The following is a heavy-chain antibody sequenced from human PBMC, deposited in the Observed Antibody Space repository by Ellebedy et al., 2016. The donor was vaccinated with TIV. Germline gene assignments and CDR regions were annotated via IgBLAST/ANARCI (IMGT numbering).Heavy chain of an antibody. V-gene: IGHV4-59*01. CDR3: AGGEGWLQLALSFDY. D-gene: IGHD5-24*01. J-gene: IGHJ4*02. CDR2: IYYSGST. CDR1: GGSISSYY. Sequence: SETLSLXXTVSGGSISSYYWSWIRQPPGKGLEWIGYIYYSGSTNYNPSLKSRVTISVDTSKNQFSLKLSSVTAADTAVYYCAGGEGWLQLALSFDYWGQGTLVTVSS.